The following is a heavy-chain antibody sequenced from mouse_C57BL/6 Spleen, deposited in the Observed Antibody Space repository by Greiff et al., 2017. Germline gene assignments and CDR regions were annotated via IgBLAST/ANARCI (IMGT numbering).Heavy chain of an antibody. CDR2: IYPGSGNT. V-gene: IGHV1-84*01. CDR3: ARWDTLDYFDY. Sequence: QVQLKESGPELVKPGASVKISCKASGYTFTDYYINWVKQRPGQGLEWIGWIYPGSGNTKYNEKFKGKATLTVDTSSSTACMQLSSLTSEDSAVYFCARWDTLDYFDYWGQGTTLTVSS. J-gene: IGHJ2*01. D-gene: IGHD4-1*01. CDR1: GYTFTDYY.